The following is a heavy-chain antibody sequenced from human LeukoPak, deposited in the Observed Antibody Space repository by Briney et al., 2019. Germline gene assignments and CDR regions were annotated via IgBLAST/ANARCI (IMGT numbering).Heavy chain of an antibody. D-gene: IGHD2-21*02. CDR1: GFTFNSYA. Sequence: GGSLRLSCAASGFTFNSYAMNWVRQAPGKGLEWVSSISGSGGSTNYADSVKGRFTISIDNSRNTVYLQMNSLRAEDTAVYYCAKSVTADPWGQGTLVTVSS. J-gene: IGHJ5*02. V-gene: IGHV3-23*01. CDR3: AKSVTADP. CDR2: ISGSGGST.